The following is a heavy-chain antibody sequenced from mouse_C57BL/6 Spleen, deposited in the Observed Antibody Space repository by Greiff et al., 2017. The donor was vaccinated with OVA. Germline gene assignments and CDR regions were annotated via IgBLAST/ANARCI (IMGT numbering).Heavy chain of an antibody. CDR2: INPSSGYT. J-gene: IGHJ1*03. V-gene: IGHV1-4*01. CDR3: ARSDSNYYYWYFDV. Sequence: QVQLKESGAELARPGASVKMSCKASGYTFTSYTMHWVKQRPGQGLEWIGYINPSSGYTKYNQKFKDKATLTADKSSSTAYMQLSSLTSEDSAVYYCARSDSNYYYWYFDVWGTGTTVTVSS. CDR1: GYTFTSYT. D-gene: IGHD2-5*01.